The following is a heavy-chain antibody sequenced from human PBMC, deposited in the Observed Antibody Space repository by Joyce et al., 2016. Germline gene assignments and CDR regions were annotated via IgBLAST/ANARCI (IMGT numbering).Heavy chain of an antibody. CDR3: TRDFDY. CDR1: GDTVSINNTT. J-gene: IGHJ4*02. CDR2: TYYRSKWNN. V-gene: IGHV6-1*01. Sequence: QVQLQQSGPGLVKPSQTLSLICAFSGDTVSINNTTWNWIRQSPSRGLEWLAGTYYRSKWNNDYAVSVKSRVIINLDTSKKQFSLQLNSVTPEDTAVYYCTRDFDYWGQGTLVTVSS.